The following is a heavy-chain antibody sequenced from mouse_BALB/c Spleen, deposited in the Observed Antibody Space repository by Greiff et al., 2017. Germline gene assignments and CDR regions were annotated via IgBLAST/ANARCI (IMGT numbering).Heavy chain of an antibody. CDR3: ARNGDYDGRGFAY. J-gene: IGHJ3*01. CDR2: IWSGGST. Sequence: VQLQQSGPGLVQPSQSLSITCTVSGFSLTSSGVHWVRQSPGKGLEWLGVIWSGGSTDYNAAFISRLSISKDNSKSQVFFKMNSLQANDTAIYYCARNGDYDGRGFAYWGQGTLVTVSA. D-gene: IGHD2-4*01. V-gene: IGHV2-2*02. CDR1: GFSLTSSG.